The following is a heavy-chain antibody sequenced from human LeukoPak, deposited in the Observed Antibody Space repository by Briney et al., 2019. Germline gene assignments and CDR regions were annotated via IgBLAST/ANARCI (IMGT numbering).Heavy chain of an antibody. CDR1: SGPIFSSNW. V-gene: IGHV4-4*02. J-gene: IGHJ4*02. CDR2: IFHSGST. Sequence: SETLSLTCAVSSGPIFSSNWWSWVRQPPGKGLEWIGQIFHSGSTSYSPSLKSRVTISMDKSKNQFSLRLTSVTAADTAVYYCARSPTKRVPEDYWGQGTLVTVSS. CDR3: ARSPTKRVPEDY. D-gene: IGHD2-2*01.